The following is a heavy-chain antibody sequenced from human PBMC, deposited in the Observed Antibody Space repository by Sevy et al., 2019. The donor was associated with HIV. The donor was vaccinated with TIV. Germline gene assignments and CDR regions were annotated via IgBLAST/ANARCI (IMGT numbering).Heavy chain of an antibody. CDR3: ATHPGIAAAGRVFDY. CDR2: TRNNADGYTT. D-gene: IGHD6-13*01. Sequence: GGSLRLSCVASGFTFSDHYMEWVRQAPGKGLELVGRTRNNADGYTTEYAASVKGRFTISRDESKNSLYVQMNSLKAEDAAVYYCATHPGIAAAGRVFDYWGQGTLVTVSS. J-gene: IGHJ4*02. V-gene: IGHV3-72*01. CDR1: GFTFSDHY.